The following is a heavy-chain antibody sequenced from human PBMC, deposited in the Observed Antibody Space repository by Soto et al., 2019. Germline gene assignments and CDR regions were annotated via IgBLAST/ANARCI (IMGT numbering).Heavy chain of an antibody. CDR3: ARNSGVDY. V-gene: IGHV4-34*01. Sequence: QVQLQQWGAGLLKPSETLSLTCAVYGGSFSGYYWSWIRQPPVKGLAWIGEIDHSGSTNYNPSLNSRVAISVDTSKNQFSLKLSSVTDAETAVYYCARNSGVDYWGQGTLGTVSS. CDR2: IDHSGST. D-gene: IGHD7-27*01. CDR1: GGSFSGYY. J-gene: IGHJ4*02.